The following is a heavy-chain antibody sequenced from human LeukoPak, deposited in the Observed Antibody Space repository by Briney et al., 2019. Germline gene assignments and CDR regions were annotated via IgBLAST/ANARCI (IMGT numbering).Heavy chain of an antibody. D-gene: IGHD3-22*01. CDR1: GGSISSYY. CDR2: IYYSGST. V-gene: IGHV4-59*01. J-gene: IGHJ4*02. Sequence: PSETLSLTCTVSGGSISSYYWSWIRQPPGKGLEWIGYIYYSGSTNYSPSLKSRVTISVDTSKNQFSLKLSSVTAADTAVYYCARVSHYYDSSGYPVDYWGQGTLVTVSS. CDR3: ARVSHYYDSSGYPVDY.